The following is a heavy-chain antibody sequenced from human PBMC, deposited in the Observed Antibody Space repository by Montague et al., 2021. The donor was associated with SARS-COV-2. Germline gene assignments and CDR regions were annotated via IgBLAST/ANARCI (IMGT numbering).Heavy chain of an antibody. CDR2: ISSSGGGSTK. D-gene: IGHD2-21*01. CDR1: GFIFSSYE. Sequence: SLSLSCAASGFIFSSYEMNWVRQAPGKGLEWISYISSSGGGSTKHYTDSVKGQFTISRDNAKNSLYLQMNSLRVEDTAIYYCARDRDWDDWCGMDVWGQGTTVTVS. V-gene: IGHV3-48*03. J-gene: IGHJ6*02. CDR3: ARDRDWDDWCGMDV.